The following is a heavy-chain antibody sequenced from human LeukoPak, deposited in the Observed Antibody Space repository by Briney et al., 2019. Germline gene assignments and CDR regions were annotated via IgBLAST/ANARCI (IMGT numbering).Heavy chain of an antibody. CDR2: INPNSGGT. V-gene: IGHV1-2*06. Sequence: ASVKVSCKASGYTFTGYYMHWVRQAPGQGLEWMGRINPNSGGTNYAQKFQERVTITRDMSTSTAYMELSSLRSEDTAVYYCAAERAYCGGDCYSGAFDIWGQGTMVTVSS. D-gene: IGHD2-21*02. J-gene: IGHJ3*02. CDR3: AAERAYCGGDCYSGAFDI. CDR1: GYTFTGYY.